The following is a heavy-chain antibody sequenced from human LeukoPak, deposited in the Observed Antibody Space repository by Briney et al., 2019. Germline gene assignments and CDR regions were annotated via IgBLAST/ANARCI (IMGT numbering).Heavy chain of an antibody. D-gene: IGHD6-13*01. CDR2: ISYSGTT. J-gene: IGHJ5*02. CDR3: ARELGLYSSSWYWFDP. Sequence: PSETLSLTCTVSGGSIRSYYWSWIRQPPGKALEWIGYISYSGTTNYNPSLESRVTIFMDTSKNQFSLNLSSVTAADTAVYYCARELGLYSSSWYWFDPWGQGTLVTVSS. CDR1: GGSIRSYY. V-gene: IGHV4-59*12.